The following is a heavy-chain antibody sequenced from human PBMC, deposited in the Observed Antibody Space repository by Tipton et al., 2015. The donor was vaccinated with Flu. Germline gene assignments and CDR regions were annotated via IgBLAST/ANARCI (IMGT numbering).Heavy chain of an antibody. Sequence: LRLSCTVSGGSISSYYWSWIRQPAGKGLEWIGRIYTSGSTNYNPSLQRRVTMSVDTSKNQFSLKLSSVTAADTAVYYCARDGYYYDSSGLDYWGQGTLVTVSS. CDR2: IYTSGST. CDR1: GGSISSYY. D-gene: IGHD3-22*01. CDR3: ARDGYYYDSSGLDY. V-gene: IGHV4-4*07. J-gene: IGHJ4*02.